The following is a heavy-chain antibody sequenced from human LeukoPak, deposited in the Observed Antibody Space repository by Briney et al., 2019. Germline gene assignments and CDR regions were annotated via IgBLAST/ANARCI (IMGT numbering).Heavy chain of an antibody. Sequence: PSETLSLTCTVSGGSISSGGYYWSWIRQPPGKGLEWIGYIYHSGSTYYNPSLKSRVTISVDRSKNQFSLKLSSVTAADTAVYYCARDGAYCGGDCYSFDYWGQGTLATVSS. V-gene: IGHV4-30-2*01. J-gene: IGHJ4*02. CDR3: ARDGAYCGGDCYSFDY. D-gene: IGHD2-21*01. CDR2: IYHSGST. CDR1: GGSISSGGYY.